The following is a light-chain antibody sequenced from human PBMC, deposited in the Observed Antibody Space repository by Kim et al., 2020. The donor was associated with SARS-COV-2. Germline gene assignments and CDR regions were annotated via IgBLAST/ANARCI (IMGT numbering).Light chain of an antibody. CDR2: VAS. CDR3: QQSFSAPYT. Sequence: SASVGDRVTMTCQASQSIDTSLNWYQQKPGKAPKFLIYVASSLQTGVPSRFSGSGSGTDFTLTISSLQPEDFATYYCQQSFSAPYTFGQGTKLEI. J-gene: IGKJ2*01. CDR1: QSIDTS. V-gene: IGKV1-39*01.